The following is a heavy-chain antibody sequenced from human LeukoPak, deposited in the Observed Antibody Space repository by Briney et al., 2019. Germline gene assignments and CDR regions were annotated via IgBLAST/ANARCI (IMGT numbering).Heavy chain of an antibody. Sequence: SETLSLTCTVSGDSISSTNYYWGWIRQPPGKGLEWIGSIYYSGSTYYNPSLKSRVTISVDTSKNQFSLNLSSVTAADTAVYYCARHWGSRGAFDIWGQGTMVTVSS. J-gene: IGHJ3*02. V-gene: IGHV4-39*07. CDR3: ARHWGSRGAFDI. D-gene: IGHD7-27*01. CDR1: GDSISSTNYY. CDR2: IYYSGST.